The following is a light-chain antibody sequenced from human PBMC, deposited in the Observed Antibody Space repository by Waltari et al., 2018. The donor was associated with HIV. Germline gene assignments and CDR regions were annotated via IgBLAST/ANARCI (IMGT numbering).Light chain of an antibody. CDR2: EVI. CDR1: SSDVGGYDS. V-gene: IGLV2-11*01. Sequence: QSALTQPRSVSGSPGQSVTISCTGTSSDVGGYDSVSWYLQHPGKVPKLIIYEVIKVPSGVPDRFSGSKSGNTASLTISGLQTEDEADYFCCSYAGTYTYVLFGGGTKLTVL. CDR3: CSYAGTYTYVL. J-gene: IGLJ3*02.